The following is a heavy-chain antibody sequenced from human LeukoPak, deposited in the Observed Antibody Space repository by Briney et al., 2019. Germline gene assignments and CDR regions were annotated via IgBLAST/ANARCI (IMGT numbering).Heavy chain of an antibody. CDR3: ATRGYSYGYGYFQH. D-gene: IGHD5-18*01. V-gene: IGHV4-31*03. CDR1: GGSMSSSSYY. J-gene: IGHJ1*01. CDR2: IYYSGST. Sequence: SETLSLTCTVSGGSMSSSSYYWGWIRQPPGKGLEWIGYIYYSGSTYYNPSLKSRVTISVDTSKNQFSLKLSSVTAADTAVYYCATRGYSYGYGYFQHWGQGTLVTVSS.